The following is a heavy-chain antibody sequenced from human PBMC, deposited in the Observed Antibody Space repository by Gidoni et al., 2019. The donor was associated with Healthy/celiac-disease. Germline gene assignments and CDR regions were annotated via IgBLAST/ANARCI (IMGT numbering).Heavy chain of an antibody. Sequence: VESGGGLVQPGRSLRLSGEASGFTFDDYAMHWVRQAPGKGLEWVSGISWNSGSIGYADSVKGRFTISRDNAKNSLYLQMNSPRAEDTALYYCAKDLKGSDYYYGMDVWGQGTTVTVSS. J-gene: IGHJ6*02. V-gene: IGHV3-9*01. D-gene: IGHD6-19*01. CDR3: AKDLKGSDYYYGMDV. CDR1: GFTFDDYA. CDR2: ISWNSGSI.